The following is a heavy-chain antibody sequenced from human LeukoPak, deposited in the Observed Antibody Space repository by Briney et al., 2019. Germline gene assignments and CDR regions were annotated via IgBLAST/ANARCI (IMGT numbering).Heavy chain of an antibody. CDR1: GGSISSSSYY. V-gene: IGHV4-39*01. D-gene: IGHD2-15*01. J-gene: IGHJ3*02. CDR2: IYYSGST. CDR3: ARKSIEVGLNAFDI. Sequence: PSETLSLTCIVSGGSISSSSYYWGWIRQPPGKGLEWIGNIYYSGSTYYNPSLKSRVTISVDTSKNQSSLKLSSVTAADTAVYYCARKSIEVGLNAFDIWGQGTMVTVSS.